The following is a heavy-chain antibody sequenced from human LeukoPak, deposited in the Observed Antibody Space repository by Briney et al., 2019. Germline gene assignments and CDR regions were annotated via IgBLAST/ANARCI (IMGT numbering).Heavy chain of an antibody. J-gene: IGHJ3*02. V-gene: IGHV3-9*01. CDR1: GFTFDDYA. Sequence: GGSLRLSCGASGFTFDDYAMHWVRQAPGKGLEWVSGISWNTGTIGYADSVKGRFTISRDNAKSSVYLQMNGLRPDDTALYYCTKARALNLHAFDIWGQGTMVTVSS. D-gene: IGHD1-14*01. CDR2: ISWNTGTI. CDR3: TKARALNLHAFDI.